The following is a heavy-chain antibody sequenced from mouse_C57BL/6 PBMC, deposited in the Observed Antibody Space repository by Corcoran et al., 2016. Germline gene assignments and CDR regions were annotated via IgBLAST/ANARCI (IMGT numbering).Heavy chain of an antibody. Sequence: QVQLQQSGAELMKPGASVKLSCKATGYTFTGYWIEWVKQRPGHGLEWIGEIFPGSGSIKYNEKIKGKATFTAETSSNTAYMQLSSLTTEDSAIYYCARSSHWYFDVWGTGTTVTVSS. J-gene: IGHJ1*03. CDR1: GYTFTGYW. CDR3: ARSSHWYFDV. CDR2: IFPGSGSI. V-gene: IGHV1-9*01.